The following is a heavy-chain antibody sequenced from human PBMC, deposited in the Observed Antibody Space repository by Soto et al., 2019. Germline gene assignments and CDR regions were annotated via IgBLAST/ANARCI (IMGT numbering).Heavy chain of an antibody. V-gene: IGHV3-30-3*01. J-gene: IGHJ5*02. CDR2: ISYAGSNK. CDR3: ARDGYCSGGSCLLRGWFDP. CDR1: GFTFNSYA. Sequence: ESGGGVVQPGRSLRLSCSASGFTFNSYAMHWVRQAPGKGLEWVAVISYAGSNKYYADSVKGRFTISRDNSKNTLSLQRNSLRAEDTAMYYCARDGYCSGGSCLLRGWFDPWGQGTLVTVSS. D-gene: IGHD2-15*01.